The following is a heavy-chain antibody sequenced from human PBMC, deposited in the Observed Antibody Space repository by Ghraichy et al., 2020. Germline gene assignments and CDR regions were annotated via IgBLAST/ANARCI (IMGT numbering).Heavy chain of an antibody. CDR1: GFTFSTHG. Sequence: GGSLRLSCTASGFTFSTHGIHWVRQAPGKGLEWLAVIWHDDSRRYYADSVRGRLTVSRDNSKDTAYLQMNSLRAEDAAVYYCAATHLPRFDFNPFDYWGQGTLVTVSS. CDR2: IWHDDSRR. CDR3: AATHLPRFDFNPFDY. D-gene: IGHD3-9*01. J-gene: IGHJ4*02. V-gene: IGHV3-33*01.